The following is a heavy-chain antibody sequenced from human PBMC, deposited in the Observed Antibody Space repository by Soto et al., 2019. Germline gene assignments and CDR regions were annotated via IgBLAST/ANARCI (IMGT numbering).Heavy chain of an antibody. CDR3: ARESRYCSGNSCYWSRNGMDV. V-gene: IGHV3-30-3*01. CDR2: ISNDGSDK. CDR1: GFIFGSYA. Sequence: GGSLRLSCAASGFIFGSYAVHWVRQTPGRGLEWVAVISNDGSDKNYADSVKGRFTISRDNSKNTLYLQMNSLRAEDTAVYYCARESRYCSGNSCYWSRNGMDVWGQGTTVTVSS. J-gene: IGHJ6*02. D-gene: IGHD2-2*01.